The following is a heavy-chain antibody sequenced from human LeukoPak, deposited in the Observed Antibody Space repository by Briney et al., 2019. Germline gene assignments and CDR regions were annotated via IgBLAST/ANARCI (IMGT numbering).Heavy chain of an antibody. J-gene: IGHJ4*02. CDR2: INPNSGGT. D-gene: IGHD5-12*01. CDR1: GYSFNDKY. V-gene: IGHV1-2*02. Sequence: GASVKVSCKASGYSFNDKYLHWVRQAPGQGLEWMGSINPNSGGTNYAQKFQGRVTMTRDTSISTAYMELSRLRSEDTAVYYCEIYTGYDSFWGQGTLVTVSS. CDR3: EIYTGYDSF.